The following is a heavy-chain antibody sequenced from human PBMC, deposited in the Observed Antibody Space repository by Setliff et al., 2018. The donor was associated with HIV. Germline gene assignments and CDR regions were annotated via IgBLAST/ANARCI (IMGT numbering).Heavy chain of an antibody. Sequence: ASVKVSCKASGGTFSSYAISWVRQAPGQGLEWMGGINTNTGYLTYAQAFRGRFVFSLDTSVSTAYLEISSLEAEDAAVYFCARVRTSYNFWVGDVFDPWGQGTLVTVSS. CDR3: ARVRTSYNFWVGDVFDP. CDR2: INTNTGYL. CDR1: GGTFSSYA. D-gene: IGHD1-1*01. V-gene: IGHV7-4-1*02. J-gene: IGHJ5*02.